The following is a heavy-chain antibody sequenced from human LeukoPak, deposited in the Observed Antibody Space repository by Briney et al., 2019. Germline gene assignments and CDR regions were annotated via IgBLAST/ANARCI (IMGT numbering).Heavy chain of an antibody. V-gene: IGHV3-23*01. D-gene: IGHD5-18*01. CDR1: GFTFSSYA. J-gene: IGHJ4*02. CDR3: AKDPVDTAMVFVN. CDR2: ISGSGGST. Sequence: HPGGSLRLSCAASGFTFSSYAMSWVRQAPGKGLEWVSAISGSGGSTYYAGSVKGRFTISRDNSKNTLYLQMNSLRAEDTAVYYCAKDPVDTAMVFVNWGQGTLVTVSS.